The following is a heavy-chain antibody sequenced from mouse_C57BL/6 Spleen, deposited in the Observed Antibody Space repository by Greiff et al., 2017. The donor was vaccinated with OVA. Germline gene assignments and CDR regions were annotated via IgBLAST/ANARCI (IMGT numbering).Heavy chain of an antibody. CDR3: ARGYGSCYLDY. CDR1: GYSITSGYY. Sequence: EVKLMESGPGLVKPSQSLSLTCSVTGYSITSGYYWNWIRQFPGNKLEWMGYISYDGSNNYNPSLKNRISITRDTSKNQFFLKLNSVTTEDTATYYCARGYGSCYLDYWGQGTTLTVSS. CDR2: ISYDGSN. D-gene: IGHD1-1*01. V-gene: IGHV3-6*01. J-gene: IGHJ2*01.